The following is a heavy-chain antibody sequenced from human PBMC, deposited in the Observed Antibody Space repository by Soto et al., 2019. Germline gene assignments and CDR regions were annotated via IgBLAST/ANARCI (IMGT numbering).Heavy chain of an antibody. CDR1: GFSLSTSGVG. CDR3: AETTFEYSSSSSPNFDY. J-gene: IGHJ4*02. CDR2: IYWNDDK. Sequence: GPTLVNPTQTLTLTCTFSGFSLSTSGVGVGWIRQPPGKALEWLALIYWNDDKRYSPSLKSRLTITKDTSKNQVVLTMTKKDPVYTATFYFAETTFEYSSSSSPNFDYWGQGTLVTVLL. D-gene: IGHD6-6*01. V-gene: IGHV2-5*01.